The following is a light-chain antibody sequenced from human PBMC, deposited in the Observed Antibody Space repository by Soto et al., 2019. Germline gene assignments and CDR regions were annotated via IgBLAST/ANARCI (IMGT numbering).Light chain of an antibody. CDR3: YSYAGSSIYVV. CDR2: EGS. V-gene: IGLV2-23*01. CDR1: SSDVGSYNL. J-gene: IGLJ2*01. Sequence: QSALTQPASVSGSPGQSITISCTGTSSDVGSYNLVSWYQQHPGKAPKIMIYEGSKRPSGVSNRFSGSKSGNTASLTISGLKAEDEADYYCYSYAGSSIYVVFGGGTKLTVL.